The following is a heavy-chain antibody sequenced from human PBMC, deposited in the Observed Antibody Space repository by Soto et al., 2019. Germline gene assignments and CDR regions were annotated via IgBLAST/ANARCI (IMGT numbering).Heavy chain of an antibody. D-gene: IGHD6-13*01. CDR1: GFTFSSYA. Sequence: GGSLRLSCAASGFTFSSYAMSWVRQAPGKGLEWVSAISGSGGSTYYADSVKGRFTISRDNSKNTLYLQMNSLGAEDTAVYYCAKDTLIAAAGTRYFQHWGQGTLVTVSS. V-gene: IGHV3-23*01. CDR3: AKDTLIAAAGTRYFQH. CDR2: ISGSGGST. J-gene: IGHJ1*01.